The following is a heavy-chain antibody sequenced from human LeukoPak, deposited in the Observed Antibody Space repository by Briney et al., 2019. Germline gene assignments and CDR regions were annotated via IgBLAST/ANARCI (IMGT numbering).Heavy chain of an antibody. Sequence: SETLSLTCTVSGGSISSSSYYWGWIRQPPGKGLEWVGSIYYSGSTYYNPSLKSRVTISVDTSKNQFSLKLSSVTAADTAVYYCARGHVRDVPMVREPFDYWGQGTLVTVSS. D-gene: IGHD3-10*01. V-gene: IGHV4-39*07. J-gene: IGHJ4*02. CDR1: GGSISSSSYY. CDR3: ARGHVRDVPMVREPFDY. CDR2: IYYSGST.